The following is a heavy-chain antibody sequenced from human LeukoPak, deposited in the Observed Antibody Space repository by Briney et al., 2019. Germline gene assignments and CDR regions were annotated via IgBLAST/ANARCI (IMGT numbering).Heavy chain of an antibody. Sequence: SVKVSCKASGGTFSSYAISWVRQAPGQGLEWMGGIIPIFGTANYAQKFQGRVTITTDESTSTAYMELSSLRSEDTAVYYCARSNDFWSGVRFDPWGQGTQVTVSS. CDR3: ARSNDFWSGVRFDP. CDR1: GGTFSSYA. CDR2: IIPIFGTA. D-gene: IGHD3-3*01. J-gene: IGHJ5*02. V-gene: IGHV1-69*05.